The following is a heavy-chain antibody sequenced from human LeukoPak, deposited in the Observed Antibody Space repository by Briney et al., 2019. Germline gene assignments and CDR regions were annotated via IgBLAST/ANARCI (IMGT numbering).Heavy chain of an antibody. J-gene: IGHJ3*02. CDR1: GGSISSSSYY. CDR3: AREDGTAMDNAFDI. V-gene: IGHV4-39*07. D-gene: IGHD5-18*01. CDR2: IYYSGST. Sequence: SETLSLTCTVSGGSISSSSYYWGWIRQPPGKGLEWIGSIYYSGSTYYNPSLKSRVTISVDTSKNQFSLKVSSVTAADTAVYYCAREDGTAMDNAFDIWSQGTMVTVSS.